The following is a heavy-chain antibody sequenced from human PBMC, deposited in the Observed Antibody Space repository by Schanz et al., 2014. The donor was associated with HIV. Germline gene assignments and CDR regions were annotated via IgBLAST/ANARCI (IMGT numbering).Heavy chain of an antibody. CDR3: AKPEYDSRGNSQSHFDS. CDR2: IWFDGRNK. CDR1: GFTFSSYG. J-gene: IGHJ4*02. Sequence: QVQLVESGGGVVQPGRSLRLSCAASGFTFSSYGMHWVRQAPGKGLEWVAVIWFDGRNKYYGDSVKGRFMISRDNSNNTLYLQMNSLRTEDTAVYYCAKPEYDSRGNSQSHFDSWGQGTLVTVSS. V-gene: IGHV3-33*06. D-gene: IGHD3-22*01.